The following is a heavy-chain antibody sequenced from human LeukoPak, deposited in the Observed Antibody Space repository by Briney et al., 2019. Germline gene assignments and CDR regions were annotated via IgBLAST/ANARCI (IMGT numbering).Heavy chain of an antibody. J-gene: IGHJ4*02. D-gene: IGHD6-19*01. CDR1: GFTFSSYE. Sequence: PGGSLRLSCAASGFTFSSYEMNWVRQAPGKGLEWVSHISSGGSTRDYADSVKGRFIISRDNAKNSLYLQMNSLRAEDTAVYYCAVCHWHSSGCRNDYWGQGTLVTVSS. CDR3: AVCHWHSSGCRNDY. CDR2: ISSGGSTR. V-gene: IGHV3-48*03.